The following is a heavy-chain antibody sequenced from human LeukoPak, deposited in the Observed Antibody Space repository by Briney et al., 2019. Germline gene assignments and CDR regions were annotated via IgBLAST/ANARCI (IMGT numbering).Heavy chain of an antibody. Sequence: SETLSLTCTVSGGSISSYYWSWIRQPPGKGLEWIGYIYYSGRTNYNPSLKSRVTISVDTSKNQFSLKLSSVTAADTAVYYCARMVAGNDYWGQGTLVTVSS. CDR1: GGSISSYY. CDR3: ARMVAGNDY. CDR2: IYYSGRT. D-gene: IGHD6-19*01. V-gene: IGHV4-59*08. J-gene: IGHJ4*02.